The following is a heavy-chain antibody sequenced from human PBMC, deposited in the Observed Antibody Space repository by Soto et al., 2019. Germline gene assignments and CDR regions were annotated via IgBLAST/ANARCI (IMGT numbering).Heavy chain of an antibody. CDR1: GFTFSSYS. CDR2: ISSSSSTI. CDR3: ARDRSLFSGDHSSDAFDI. Sequence: GGSLRLSCAASGFTFSSYSMNWVRQAPGKGLEWVSYISSSSSTIYYADSVKGRFTISRDNAKNSLYLQMNSLRDEDTAVYYCARDRSLFSGDHSSDAFDIWGQGTMVTVSS. J-gene: IGHJ3*02. D-gene: IGHD6-13*01. V-gene: IGHV3-48*02.